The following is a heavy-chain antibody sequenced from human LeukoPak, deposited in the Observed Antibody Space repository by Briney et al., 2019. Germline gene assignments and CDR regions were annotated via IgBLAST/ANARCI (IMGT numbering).Heavy chain of an antibody. CDR1: GFIFSNYA. J-gene: IGHJ4*02. V-gene: IGHV3-23*01. Sequence: GGSLRLSCAASGFIFSNYAMSWVRQAPGKGLQWVSAFSGSGGSTYYADSVKGRFTISRDNSKNTLYLQMNSLRAEDTAVYYCAKDQGIAAAGTFDYWGQGTLVTVSS. CDR3: AKDQGIAAAGTFDY. CDR2: FSGSGGST. D-gene: IGHD6-13*01.